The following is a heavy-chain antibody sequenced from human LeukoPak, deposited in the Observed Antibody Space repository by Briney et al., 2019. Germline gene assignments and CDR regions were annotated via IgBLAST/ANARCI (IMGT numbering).Heavy chain of an antibody. CDR3: AKDYFSGN. CDR2: LSGSGVNT. D-gene: IGHD3-10*01. V-gene: IGHV3-23*01. CDR1: GLLFSSYA. Sequence: PGVSLRLFCAASGLLFSSYAMRGAREARGRGLEWVSTLSGSGVNTYYADSVKGRFTISRDNSKNTLYLQMNSLRAEDTAVYYCAKDYFSGNWGQGTLVTVSS. J-gene: IGHJ4*02.